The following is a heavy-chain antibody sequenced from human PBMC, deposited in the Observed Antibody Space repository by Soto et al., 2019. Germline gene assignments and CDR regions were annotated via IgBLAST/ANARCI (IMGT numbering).Heavy chain of an antibody. CDR3: AREFGYGYSYYYYGMDV. V-gene: IGHV1-69*12. D-gene: IGHD5-18*01. J-gene: IGHJ6*02. CDR2: IIPIFGTP. Sequence: QVQLVQSGAEVKKPGSSVKVSCKASGGTFSSYAISWVRQAPGQGLEWMGGIIPIFGTPNYAQNFQGRVTLTAXXSXSXXYMELSSLRSEDTAMYYCAREFGYGYSYYYYGMDVWGQGATVSVSS. CDR1: GGTFSSYA.